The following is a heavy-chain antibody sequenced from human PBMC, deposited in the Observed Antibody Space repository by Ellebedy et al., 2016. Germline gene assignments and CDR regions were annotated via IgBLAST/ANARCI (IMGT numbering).Heavy chain of an antibody. D-gene: IGHD3-10*02. Sequence: SVKVSXXASGYSFSDYYIHWVRQAPGQGLEWMGGVIPLLGTPNYAQKFQGRVTITADESANTAYMGLSSLTSEDTAVYYCAAAFMFRGPGQYGMDVWGQGTTVTVSS. CDR1: GYSFSDYY. CDR3: AAAFMFRGPGQYGMDV. J-gene: IGHJ6*02. V-gene: IGHV1-69*13. CDR2: VIPLLGTP.